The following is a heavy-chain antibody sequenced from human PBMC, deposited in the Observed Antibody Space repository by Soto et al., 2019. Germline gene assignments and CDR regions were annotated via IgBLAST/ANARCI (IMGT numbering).Heavy chain of an antibody. CDR3: ARALRGSGSWGWFDP. Sequence: QVQLQESGPGLVKTSQTLSLTCTVSGGSISSGDYYWSWIRQPPGKGLEWMGYIYYSGTTYYNPSLKSRGTISVDTSKNQFSLKLSSVTAADTAVYYCARALRGSGSWGWFDPWGQGTLVPVSS. D-gene: IGHD3-10*01. V-gene: IGHV4-30-4*01. J-gene: IGHJ5*02. CDR2: IYYSGTT. CDR1: GGSISSGDYY.